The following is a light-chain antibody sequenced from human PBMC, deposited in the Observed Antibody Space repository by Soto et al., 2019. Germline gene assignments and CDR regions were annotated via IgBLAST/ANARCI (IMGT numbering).Light chain of an antibody. V-gene: IGKV3-20*01. CDR1: QSVSSSY. Sequence: EIVLTQSPGTLSLSPGDRATLSCRASQSVSSSYLAWYQQKPGQAPRLLIYGASSRTTGIPDRFSGSGSGTDFTLTISRLEPEDVAVYSCQQYGSSPTITFGQGTRLEIK. CDR2: GAS. CDR3: QQYGSSPTIT. J-gene: IGKJ5*01.